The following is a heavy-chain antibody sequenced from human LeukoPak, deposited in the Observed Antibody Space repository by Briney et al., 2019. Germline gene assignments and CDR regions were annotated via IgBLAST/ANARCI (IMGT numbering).Heavy chain of an antibody. J-gene: IGHJ4*02. D-gene: IGHD3-10*02. CDR3: TRACSLCAPFDY. CDR1: GFTVSSNY. CDR2: IRSKAYGGTT. Sequence: GESLRLSCAASGFTVSSNYMSWVRQAPGKGLEWVGFIRSKAYGGTTEYAASVKGRFTISRDDSKSIAYLQMNSLKTEDTAVYYCTRACSLCAPFDYWGQGTLVTVSS. V-gene: IGHV3-49*04.